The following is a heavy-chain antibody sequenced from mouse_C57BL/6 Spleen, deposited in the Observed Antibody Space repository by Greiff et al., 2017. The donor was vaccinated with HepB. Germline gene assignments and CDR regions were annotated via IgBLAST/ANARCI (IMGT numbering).Heavy chain of an antibody. CDR1: GFTFSNYW. CDR3: SPSFDY. Sequence: EVQRVESGGGLVQPGGSMKLSCVASGFTFSNYWMNWVRQSPEKGLEWVAQIRWKSDNYATNYAESVKGRFTISRDDSKSSVYLQMNNLRAADTGIYYCSPSFDYWGQGTTLTVSS. CDR2: IRWKSDNYAT. J-gene: IGHJ2*01. V-gene: IGHV6-3*01.